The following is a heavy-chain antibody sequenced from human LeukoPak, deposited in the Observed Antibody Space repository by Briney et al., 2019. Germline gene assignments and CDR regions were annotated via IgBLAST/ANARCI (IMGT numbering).Heavy chain of an antibody. CDR3: ARSIDPQFPWFDP. CDR2: IWYDGSNK. J-gene: IGHJ5*02. V-gene: IGHV3-33*01. Sequence: GGSLRLSCAASGFTFSSYGMHWVRQAPGKGLEWVAVIWYDGSNKYYADSVKGRFTIPRDNSKNTLYLQMNSLRAEDTAVYYCARSIDPQFPWFDPWGQGTLVTVSS. CDR1: GFTFSSYG.